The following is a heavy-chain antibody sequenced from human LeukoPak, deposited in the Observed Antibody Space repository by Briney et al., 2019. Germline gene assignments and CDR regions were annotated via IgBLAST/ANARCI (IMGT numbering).Heavy chain of an antibody. V-gene: IGHV3-13*01. CDR2: IGTAGDT. Sequence: GGSLRLSCAASGFTFSSYDMHWVRQATGKGLEWVSAIGTAGDTYYPGSVKGRFTISRDNAKNSLYLQMNSLRVEDTAIYYCVKVAKYYYGSETYYFFEHWGQGTPVTASS. J-gene: IGHJ4*02. CDR1: GFTFSSYD. CDR3: VKVAKYYYGSETYYFFEH. D-gene: IGHD3-10*01.